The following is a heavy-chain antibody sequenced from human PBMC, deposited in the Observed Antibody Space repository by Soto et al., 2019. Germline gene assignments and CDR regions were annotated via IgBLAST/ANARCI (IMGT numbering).Heavy chain of an antibody. CDR2: IIPILGIA. CDR3: ARDDAVVPAAISYYYYYMDV. D-gene: IGHD2-2*01. CDR1: GGTFSSYT. Sequence: QVQLVQSGAEVKKPGSSVKVSCKASGGTFSSYTISWVRQAPGQGLEWMGRIIPILGIANYAQKFQGRVTITADKSTSTAYMELSSLISEDTAVYYCARDDAVVPAAISYYYYYMDVWGKGTTVTVSS. V-gene: IGHV1-69*08. J-gene: IGHJ6*03.